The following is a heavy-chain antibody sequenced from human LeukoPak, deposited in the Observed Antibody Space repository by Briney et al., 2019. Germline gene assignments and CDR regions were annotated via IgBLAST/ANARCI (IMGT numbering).Heavy chain of an antibody. CDR1: GFTFSSYT. CDR2: ITGSSTYI. CDR3: ARDLTITSTCWFDL. V-gene: IGHV3-21*01. Sequence: GGSLRLSCAVSGFTFSSYTMNWVRQAPGKGLEWVSSITGSSTYIYYADSVKGRFTISRDNAKNSLYLQMNNLGAEDTAVYYCARDLTITSTCWFDLWGQGTLVTVSS. J-gene: IGHJ5*02. D-gene: IGHD5-24*01.